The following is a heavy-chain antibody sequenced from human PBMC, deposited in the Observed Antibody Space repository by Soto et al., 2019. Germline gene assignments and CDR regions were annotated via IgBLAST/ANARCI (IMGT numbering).Heavy chain of an antibody. CDR2: INAGNGNT. Sequence: QVQLVQSGAEVKKPGASVKVSCKASGYTFTSYAMHLVRQAPGQRLAWMGWINAGNGNTKYSQKFQGRVTITRDTSASTAYMELSSLRSEDTAVEYCARDLGIYYYYYYMDVWGKGTTGTDSS. CDR3: ARDLGIYYYYYYMDV. CDR1: GYTFTSYA. D-gene: IGHD3-16*01. J-gene: IGHJ6*03. V-gene: IGHV1-3*01.